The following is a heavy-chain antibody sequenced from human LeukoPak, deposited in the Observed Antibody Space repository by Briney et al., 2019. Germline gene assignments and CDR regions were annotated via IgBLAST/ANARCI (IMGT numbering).Heavy chain of an antibody. CDR3: ARHLTDYVWGSYRYIDY. V-gene: IGHV4-34*01. D-gene: IGHD3-16*02. Sequence: SETLSLTCAVYGGSFSGYYWSWIRQPPGKGLEWIGEINHSGSTNYNPSLKSRVTISVDTSKNQFSLKLSSVTAADTAVYYCARHLTDYVWGSYRYIDYWGQGTLVTVSS. J-gene: IGHJ4*02. CDR2: INHSGST. CDR1: GGSFSGYY.